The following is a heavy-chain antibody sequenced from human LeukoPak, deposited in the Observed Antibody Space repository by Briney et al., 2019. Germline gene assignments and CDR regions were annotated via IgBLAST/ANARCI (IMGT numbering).Heavy chain of an antibody. V-gene: IGHV4-34*01. D-gene: IGHD6-13*01. CDR3: ARGRRPAAARHFDY. J-gene: IGHJ4*02. CDR2: INHSGST. Sequence: PSETLSLTCAVYGGSFSGYYWSWIRQPPGKGLEWIGEINHSGSTNYNPSLKSRVTISVDTSKNQFSLKLSSVTAADTAVYYCARGRRPAAARHFDYWGQGTLVTVSS. CDR1: GGSFSGYY.